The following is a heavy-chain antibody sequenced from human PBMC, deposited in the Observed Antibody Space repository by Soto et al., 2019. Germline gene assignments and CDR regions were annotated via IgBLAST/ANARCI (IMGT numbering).Heavy chain of an antibody. V-gene: IGHV3-9*01. D-gene: IGHD6-19*01. CDR1: GFTFDDYA. J-gene: IGHJ4*02. CDR3: AKEGPIAVAGSLDY. CDR2: ISWNSGSI. Sequence: LRLSCAASGFTFDDYAMHWVRQAPGKGLEWVSGISWNSGSIGYADSVKGRFTISRDNAKNSLYLQMNSLRAEDTALYYCAKEGPIAVAGSLDYWGQGTLVTVSS.